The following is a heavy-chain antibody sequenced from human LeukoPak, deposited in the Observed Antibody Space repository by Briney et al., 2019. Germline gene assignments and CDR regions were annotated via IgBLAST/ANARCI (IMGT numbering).Heavy chain of an antibody. CDR1: GGSISSGSYY. D-gene: IGHD3-10*01. CDR3: AREGLNMVRGVIPKEAWGWFDP. CDR2: SYSSGST. J-gene: IGHJ5*02. Sequence: SETLSLTCTVSGGSISSGSYYWNWIRQPAGEGLEWIGRSYSSGSTNYNPSLKSRVTISVDTSKNQFSLKLSSVTAADTAVYYCAREGLNMVRGVIPKEAWGWFDPWGQGTLVTVSS. V-gene: IGHV4-61*02.